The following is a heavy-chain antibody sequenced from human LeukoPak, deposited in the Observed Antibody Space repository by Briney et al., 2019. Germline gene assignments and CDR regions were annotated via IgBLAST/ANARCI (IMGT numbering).Heavy chain of an antibody. Sequence: SETLSLTCTVSGGSISTSSYSWGWIRQPPGKGLEWIGSIYYSGSTYYNPSLKSRVTISVDTSKNQFSLKLTSMTAADTAVYYCARDRSYYMDVWGKGTTVTISS. CDR1: GGSISTSSYS. V-gene: IGHV4-39*07. CDR3: ARDRSYYMDV. J-gene: IGHJ6*03. CDR2: IYYSGST.